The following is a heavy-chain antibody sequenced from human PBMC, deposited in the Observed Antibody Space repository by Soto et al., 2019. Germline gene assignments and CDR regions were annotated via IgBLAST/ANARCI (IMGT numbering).Heavy chain of an antibody. CDR3: ARDSHYAMDV. J-gene: IGHJ6*03. D-gene: IGHD3-16*01. CDR1: GFTFRPYW. V-gene: IGHV3-74*01. CDR2: IEGDGST. Sequence: EVQLVESGGGLLQPGGSLRLSCTASGFTFRPYWIHWVRQVPGKGLVWVSRIEGDGSTTYADSVKGRFTVSRDNSKTTVYLQVNSLRAEYTAVYYCARDSHYAMDVWGKGATVTVSS.